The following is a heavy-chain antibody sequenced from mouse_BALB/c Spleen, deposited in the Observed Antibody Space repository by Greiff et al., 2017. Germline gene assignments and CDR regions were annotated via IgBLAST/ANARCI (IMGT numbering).Heavy chain of an antibody. CDR1: GFSLTSYG. Sequence: VQVVESGPGLVQPSQSLSITCTVSGFSLTSYGVHWVRQSPGKGLEWLGVIWSGGSTDYNAAFISRLSISKDNSKSQVFFKMNSLQANDTAIYYCARNSGYDWFAYWGQGTLVTVSA. CDR2: IWSGGST. D-gene: IGHD3-1*01. V-gene: IGHV2-2*02. J-gene: IGHJ3*01. CDR3: ARNSGYDWFAY.